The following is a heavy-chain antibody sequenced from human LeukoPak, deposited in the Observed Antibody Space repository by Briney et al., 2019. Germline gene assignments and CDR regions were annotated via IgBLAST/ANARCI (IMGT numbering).Heavy chain of an antibody. V-gene: IGHV4-59*01. Sequence: PSETLSLTCAVYGGSFSGYYWSWIRQPPGKGLEWIGYIYYSGSTNYNPSLKSRVTISVDTSKNQFSLKLSSVTAADTAVYYCARAPRSIAARPTRFAFDIWGQGTMVTVSS. CDR3: ARAPRSIAARPTRFAFDI. J-gene: IGHJ3*02. CDR2: IYYSGST. CDR1: GGSFSGYY. D-gene: IGHD6-6*01.